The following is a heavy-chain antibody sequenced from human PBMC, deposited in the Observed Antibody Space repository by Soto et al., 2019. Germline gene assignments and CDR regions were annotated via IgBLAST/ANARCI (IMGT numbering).Heavy chain of an antibody. V-gene: IGHV3-30*03. J-gene: IGHJ6*02. CDR2: ISYDGSNK. Sequence: GGSLRLSCAASGFTFSSYGMHWVRQAPGKGLEWVAVISYDGSNKYYADSVKGRFTISRENSKNTLYLQMNSLTAEDTAVYYGGNVFYDSGTPFLGVDVGGQGPTVTASS. D-gene: IGHD3-10*01. CDR1: GFTFSSYG. CDR3: GNVFYDSGTPFLGVDV.